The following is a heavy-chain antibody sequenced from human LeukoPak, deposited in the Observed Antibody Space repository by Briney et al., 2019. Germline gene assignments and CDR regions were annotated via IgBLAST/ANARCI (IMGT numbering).Heavy chain of an antibody. V-gene: IGHV3-21*01. Sequence: GGSLRLSCAASGFTFSSYSMNWVRQAPGMGLEWVSSISSSSSYIYYADSVKGRFTISRDNAKNSLYLQMNSLRAEDTAVYYCARGLSYYDILTGYYKPYDYWGQGALVTVSS. CDR2: ISSSSSYI. D-gene: IGHD3-9*01. CDR1: GFTFSSYS. CDR3: ARGLSYYDILTGYYKPYDY. J-gene: IGHJ4*02.